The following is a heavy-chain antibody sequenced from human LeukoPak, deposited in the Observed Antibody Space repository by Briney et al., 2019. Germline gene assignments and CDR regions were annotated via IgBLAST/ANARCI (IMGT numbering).Heavy chain of an antibody. CDR2: INPNSGGT. Sequence: GASVKVSCKASGYTFTGYYMHWVRQAPGQGLEWMGWINPNSGGTNYAQKFQGRVTMTRDTSISTAYMELSRLRSDDTAVYYCAREDRYYSRLPDYWGQGTLVTVSS. J-gene: IGHJ4*02. V-gene: IGHV1-2*02. D-gene: IGHD1-26*01. CDR3: AREDRYYSRLPDY. CDR1: GYTFTGYY.